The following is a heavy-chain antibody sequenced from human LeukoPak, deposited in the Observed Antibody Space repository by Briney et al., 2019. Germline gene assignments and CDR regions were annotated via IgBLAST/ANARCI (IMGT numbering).Heavy chain of an antibody. CDR2: IYSSGTT. J-gene: IGHJ5*02. CDR3: ARGTSGPGFDP. Sequence: SQTLSLTCTVSGASISSGSYYWNWIRQPAGKGLEWLGHIYSSGTTKFNPSLKSRVTMSVDTSKNQLSLRLNSVTAADTAFYYCARGTSGPGFDPWGQGTLVSVSS. CDR1: GASISSGSYY. D-gene: IGHD2-15*01. V-gene: IGHV4-61*09.